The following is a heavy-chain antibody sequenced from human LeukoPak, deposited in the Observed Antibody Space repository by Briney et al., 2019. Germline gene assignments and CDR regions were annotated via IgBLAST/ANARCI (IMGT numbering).Heavy chain of an antibody. CDR1: GFTFDDYG. D-gene: IGHD5-24*01. J-gene: IGHJ4*02. CDR2: INWNSGIT. V-gene: IGHV3-20*04. CDR3: ARGFEDSDGYNCFDY. Sequence: GGSLRLSCAASGFTFDDYGLSWVRQAPGKGLEWVSDINWNSGITSYADSVKGRFTISRDNAKNSLYLQMNSLRAEDTALYYCARGFEDSDGYNCFDYWGQGTLVTVSS.